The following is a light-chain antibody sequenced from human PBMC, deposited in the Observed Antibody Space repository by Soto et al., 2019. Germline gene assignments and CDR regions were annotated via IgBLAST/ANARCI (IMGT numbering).Light chain of an antibody. CDR1: SSDVGATNY. V-gene: IGLV2-8*01. CDR3: SSYAGANRV. CDR2: EVT. J-gene: IGLJ1*01. Sequence: QSALTQPPSASGSPGKSVTISCTGTSSDVGATNYVSWYQQHPGKAPKLMIYEVTKRPSGVPDRFSGSKSGNTASLTVSGLQAEDEADYYCSSYAGANRVFGTGTKLTVL.